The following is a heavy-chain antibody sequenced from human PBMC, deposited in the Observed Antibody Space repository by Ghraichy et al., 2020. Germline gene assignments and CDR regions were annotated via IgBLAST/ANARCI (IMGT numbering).Heavy chain of an antibody. J-gene: IGHJ4*02. CDR2: IYYSGST. D-gene: IGHD3-22*01. CDR1: GGSISSSSYY. CDR3: ARLPYDSSGWGFDY. V-gene: IGHV4-39*01. Sequence: SETLSLTCTVSGGSISSSSYYWGWIRQPPGKGLEWIGSIYYSGSTYYNPSLKSRVTISVDTSKNQFSLKLSSVTAADTAVYYCARLPYDSSGWGFDYWGQGTLVTVSS.